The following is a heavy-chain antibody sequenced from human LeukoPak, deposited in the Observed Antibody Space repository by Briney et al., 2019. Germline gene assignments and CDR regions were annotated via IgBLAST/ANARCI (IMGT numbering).Heavy chain of an antibody. CDR3: AREDGKVATSHFDY. CDR1: GYNFITHS. V-gene: IGHV1-18*01. D-gene: IGHD5-12*01. Sequence: ASVKVSCKSSGYNFITHSISWVRQAPGQGLEWLGWITSYSGYDKTNYAQRLQGRVTMTTDTSTNTAYMELRSLRSDDTAVYYCAREDGKVATSHFDYWGQGTLVTVSS. J-gene: IGHJ4*02. CDR2: ITSYSGYDKT.